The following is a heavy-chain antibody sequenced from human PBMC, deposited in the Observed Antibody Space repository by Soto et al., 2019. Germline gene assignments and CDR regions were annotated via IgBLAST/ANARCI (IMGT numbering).Heavy chain of an antibody. D-gene: IGHD6-13*01. CDR3: ARDAAARSPWYYMDG. Sequence: PSETLSLTCTVSSASISSHHWNWIRQPPGKGLEWIGHVHDSGNANYNPSLKSRVTISIDTSRNQFFLKLNSVTAADTAVYYCARDAAARSPWYYMDGWGRGTPVTVSS. J-gene: IGHJ6*03. CDR1: SASISSHH. V-gene: IGHV4-59*11. CDR2: VHDSGNA.